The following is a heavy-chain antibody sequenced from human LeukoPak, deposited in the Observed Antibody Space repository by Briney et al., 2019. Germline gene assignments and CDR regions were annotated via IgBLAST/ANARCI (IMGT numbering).Heavy chain of an antibody. J-gene: IGHJ4*02. V-gene: IGHV3-23*01. CDR1: GVTLSTYA. CDR3: AGGSYGDYYFDY. CDR2: ISSSGSGDNT. D-gene: IGHD4-17*01. Sequence: GGSLRLSCAASGVTLSTYAMSWARQAPGKGLEWVSGISSSGSGDNTYYADSVKGRFTISRDSSKNTLFLHMNTLRAEDTATYYCAGGSYGDYYFDYWGQGTLVTVSS.